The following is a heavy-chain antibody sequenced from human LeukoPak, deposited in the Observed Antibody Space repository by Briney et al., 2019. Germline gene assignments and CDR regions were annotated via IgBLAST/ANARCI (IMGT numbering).Heavy chain of an antibody. D-gene: IGHD3-10*01. V-gene: IGHV3-11*01. CDR3: ARDDGSGMGDY. J-gene: IGHJ4*02. Sequence: GGSLRLSSAASGFTFSDYYMSWLRQAPGKGLEWVSYISSSGSTIYYADSVEGRFTISRDNAKNSLYLQMNSLRAEDTAVYYCARDDGSGMGDYWGQGTLVTVSS. CDR2: ISSSGSTI. CDR1: GFTFSDYY.